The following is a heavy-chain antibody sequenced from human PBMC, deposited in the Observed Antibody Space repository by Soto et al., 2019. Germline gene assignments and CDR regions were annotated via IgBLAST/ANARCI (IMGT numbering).Heavy chain of an antibody. Sequence: EVQLVESGGGLVQPGGSLRLSCAASGFTFSSYEMNWVRQAPGKGLEWVSYISSSGSTIYYADSVKGRFTISRDNAKNSLYLQMNSLRAEDTAVYYCARDLYYYDSSGYYYVWGMDVWGQGTTVTVSS. CDR1: GFTFSSYE. J-gene: IGHJ6*02. V-gene: IGHV3-48*03. D-gene: IGHD3-22*01. CDR3: ARDLYYYDSSGYYYVWGMDV. CDR2: ISSSGSTI.